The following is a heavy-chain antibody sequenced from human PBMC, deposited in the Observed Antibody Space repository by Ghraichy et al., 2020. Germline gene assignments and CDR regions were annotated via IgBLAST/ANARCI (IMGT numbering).Heavy chain of an antibody. Sequence: ASVKVSCKASGYTFTGYYMHWVRQAPGQGLEWMGRINPNSGGTNYAQKFQGRVTMTRDTSISTAYMELSRLRSDDTAVYYCARDRGIYCTNGVCYGRLAYYFYGMDVWGQGTTVTVSS. V-gene: IGHV1-2*06. D-gene: IGHD2-8*01. CDR1: GYTFTGYY. J-gene: IGHJ6*02. CDR2: INPNSGGT. CDR3: ARDRGIYCTNGVCYGRLAYYFYGMDV.